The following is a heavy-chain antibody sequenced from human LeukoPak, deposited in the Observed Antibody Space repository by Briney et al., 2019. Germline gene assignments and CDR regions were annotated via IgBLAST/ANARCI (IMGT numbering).Heavy chain of an antibody. J-gene: IGHJ4*02. CDR1: GYSISSGYY. V-gene: IGHV4-38-2*01. Sequence: SETLSLTCALSGYSISSGYYWGWIRQPPGKGLEWIGSIYHSGSTYYNPSLKSRVTISVDTSKNQFSLKLSSVTAADTAVYYCARRTAVAGIDYWGQGTLVTVSS. D-gene: IGHD6-19*01. CDR2: IYHSGST. CDR3: ARRTAVAGIDY.